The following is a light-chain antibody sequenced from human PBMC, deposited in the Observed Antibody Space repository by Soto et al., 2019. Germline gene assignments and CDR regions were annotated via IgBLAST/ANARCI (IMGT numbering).Light chain of an antibody. CDR3: SSYTSSTPLV. V-gene: IGLV2-14*03. Sequence: QSALTQPASVSGSPGQSITISCTGTSSDIATYNYVSWYQQHPGKAPKLMIYDVSARPSGVSSRFSGSKSGNTASLTISGLQAGDEADYYCSSYTSSTPLVFGGGPKVTVL. J-gene: IGLJ2*01. CDR1: SSDIATYNY. CDR2: DVS.